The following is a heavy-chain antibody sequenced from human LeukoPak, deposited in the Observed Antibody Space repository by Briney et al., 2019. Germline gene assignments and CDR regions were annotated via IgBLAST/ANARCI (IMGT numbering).Heavy chain of an antibody. CDR2: IYYSGST. CDR1: GGSISSGDYY. D-gene: IGHD5/OR15-5a*01. CDR3: ASGEVYDAFDI. V-gene: IGHV4-30-4*01. Sequence: SETLSLTCTVSGGSISSGDYYWSWIRQPPGKGLEWIGYIYYSGSTYYNPSLKSRVTISVDTSKNQFSLKLSSVTAADTAVYYCASGEVYDAFDIWGQGTMVTVSS. J-gene: IGHJ3*02.